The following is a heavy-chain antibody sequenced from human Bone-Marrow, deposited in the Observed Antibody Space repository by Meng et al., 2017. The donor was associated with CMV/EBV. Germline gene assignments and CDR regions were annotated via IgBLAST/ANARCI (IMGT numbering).Heavy chain of an antibody. CDR1: GFTFSSYS. CDR2: ISSSSSYI. CDR3: ARGWVGGRPDELHYYYGMDV. Sequence: GESLKISCAASGFTFSSYSMNWVRQAPGKGLEWVSSISSSSSYIYYADSVKGRFTISRDNSKNTLYLQMNSLRAEDTAVYYCARGWVGGRPDELHYYYGMDVWGRGTTVTVSS. D-gene: IGHD3-3*01. J-gene: IGHJ6*02. V-gene: IGHV3-21*01.